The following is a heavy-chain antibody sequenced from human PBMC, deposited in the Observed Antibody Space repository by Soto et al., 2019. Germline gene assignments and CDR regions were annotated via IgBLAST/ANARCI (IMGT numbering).Heavy chain of an antibody. CDR3: ASNRRGSSSLDV. Sequence: PSETLSLTCTVSGGSISSSSYYWGWIRQPPGKGLEWIGSIYYSGSTYYNPSLKSRVTISVDTSKNQFSLKLSSVTAADTAVYYCASNRRGSSSLDVWGQGNTVTVSS. V-gene: IGHV4-39*01. J-gene: IGHJ6*02. D-gene: IGHD6-6*01. CDR2: IYYSGST. CDR1: GGSISSSSYY.